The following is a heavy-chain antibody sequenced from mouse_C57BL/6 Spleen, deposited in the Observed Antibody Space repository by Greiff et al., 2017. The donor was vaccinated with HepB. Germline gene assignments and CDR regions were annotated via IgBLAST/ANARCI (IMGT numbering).Heavy chain of an antibody. CDR2: IDPNSGGT. V-gene: IGHV1-72*01. J-gene: IGHJ4*01. CDR1: GYTFTSYW. Sequence: QVQLQQPGAELVKPGASVKLSCKASGYTFTSYWMHWVKQRPGGGLEWIGRIDPNSGGTKYNEKFKSKATLTVDKPSSTAYMQLSSLTSEDSAVYYCARSGNYYGSSPQAMDYWGQGTSVTVSS. D-gene: IGHD1-1*01. CDR3: ARSGNYYGSSPQAMDY.